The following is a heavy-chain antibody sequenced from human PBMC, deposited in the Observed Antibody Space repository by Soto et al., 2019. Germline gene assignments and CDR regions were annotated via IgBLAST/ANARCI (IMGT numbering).Heavy chain of an antibody. Sequence: LRLSCVGSGFTFSSYGMHWVRQASGKGLEWVALIWYAASTEHYADSLKGRFTISRDNSKNTLYPQMNSLRAEDTAVYYSARVRRAFYYDTSGYSVFDRSGQGTLVTVSS. CDR1: GFTFSSYG. D-gene: IGHD3-22*01. CDR2: IWYAASTE. CDR3: ARVRRAFYYDTSGYSVFDR. J-gene: IGHJ5*02. V-gene: IGHV3-33*01.